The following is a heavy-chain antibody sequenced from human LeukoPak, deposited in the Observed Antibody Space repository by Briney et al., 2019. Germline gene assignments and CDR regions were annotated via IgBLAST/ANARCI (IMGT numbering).Heavy chain of an antibody. Sequence: GASVNVSCKASGGTFSSYTISWVRQAPGQGGEGMGRIIPILGIANYAQKFQGRVTITADKSTGTAYMELSSLRSEDTAVYYCARRRGMTDDYWGQGTLVTVSS. J-gene: IGHJ4*02. D-gene: IGHD3-16*01. CDR1: GGTFSSYT. CDR3: ARRRGMTDDY. CDR2: IIPILGIA. V-gene: IGHV1-69*02.